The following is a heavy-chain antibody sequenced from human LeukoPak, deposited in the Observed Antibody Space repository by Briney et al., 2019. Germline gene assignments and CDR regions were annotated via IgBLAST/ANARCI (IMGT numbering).Heavy chain of an antibody. CDR3: AKGGSSGGSCYFDY. CDR1: GLHLSNYA. Sequence: GGSLRLSCAASGLHLSNYAITCVRQAPGKGLEWVSGLSDSGRTTYYTGSVKGRFTISRDNSKNTLYLQMNSLRAEDTAIYYWAKGGSSGGSCYFDYWGQGTLVSVSS. J-gene: IGHJ4*02. CDR2: LSDSGRTT. D-gene: IGHD2-15*01. V-gene: IGHV3-23*01.